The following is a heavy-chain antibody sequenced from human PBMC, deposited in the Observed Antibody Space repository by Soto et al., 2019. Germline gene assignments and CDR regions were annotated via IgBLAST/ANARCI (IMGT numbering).Heavy chain of an antibody. CDR3: AKAGYCSSTSCFEDYYYGMDV. J-gene: IGHJ6*02. CDR2: ITSSGRTI. D-gene: IGHD2-2*01. V-gene: IGHV3-11*01. Sequence: GGSLRLSCAPSGFTFSDYYMSWIRQAPGKGLEWVSYITSSGRTIFYADSVKGRFTISRDNAKNSLYLQMNSLRAEDTAVYYCAKAGYCSSTSCFEDYYYGMDVWGQGTTVTVPS. CDR1: GFTFSDYY.